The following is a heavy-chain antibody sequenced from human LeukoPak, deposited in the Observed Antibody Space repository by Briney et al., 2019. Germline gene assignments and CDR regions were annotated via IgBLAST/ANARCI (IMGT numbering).Heavy chain of an antibody. D-gene: IGHD2-15*01. J-gene: IGHJ4*02. CDR1: GFTVSSYA. CDR2: ISGSGGST. V-gene: IGHV3-23*01. CDR3: AKGSCGGSCYWYYFDY. Sequence: GGSLRLSCAASGFTVSSYAMSWVRQAPGKGLEWVSAISGSGGSTYYADSVKGRFTMSRDNSKNPLYLQMHSLRAEDTAVYYCAKGSCGGSCYWYYFDYWGQGTLVTVSS.